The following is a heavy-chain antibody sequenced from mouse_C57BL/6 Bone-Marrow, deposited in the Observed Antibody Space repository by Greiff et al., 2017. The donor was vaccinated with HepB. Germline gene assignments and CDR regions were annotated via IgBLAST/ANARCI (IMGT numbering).Heavy chain of an antibody. V-gene: IGHV5-17*01. Sequence: EVHLVESGGGLVKPGGSLKLSCAASGFTFSDYGMHWVRQAPEKGLEWVAYISSGSSTTYYADTVKGRFTISRDNAKNTLFLQLTSLRSEDTAVYYCADYYGSSYWGQGTLVTVSA. J-gene: IGHJ3*01. CDR3: ADYYGSSY. CDR2: ISSGSSTT. D-gene: IGHD1-1*01. CDR1: GFTFSDYG.